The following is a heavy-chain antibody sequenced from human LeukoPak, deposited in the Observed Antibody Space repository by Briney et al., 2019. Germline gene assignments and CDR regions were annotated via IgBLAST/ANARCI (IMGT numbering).Heavy chain of an antibody. J-gene: IGHJ4*02. CDR3: AKLRGYITYFDY. Sequence: GGSLRLSCAASGFTFSSYAMSWVRQAPGKGLEWVSAISGSGGSTYHADSVKGRFTISRDNSKNTLYLQMSSLRAEDTAVYYCAKLRGYITYFDYWGQGTLVTVSS. CDR2: ISGSGGST. CDR1: GFTFSSYA. V-gene: IGHV3-23*01. D-gene: IGHD5-18*01.